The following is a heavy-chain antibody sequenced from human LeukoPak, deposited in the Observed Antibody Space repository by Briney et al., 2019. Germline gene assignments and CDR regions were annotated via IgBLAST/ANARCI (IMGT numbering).Heavy chain of an antibody. D-gene: IGHD1-26*01. J-gene: IGHJ6*03. V-gene: IGHV3-20*04. CDR1: GFSFSSSW. Sequence: GGSLRLSCAVSGFSFSSSWFHWVRQGPGKGLVWVSGINWNGGSTGYADSVKGRFTISRDNAKNSLYLQMNSLRAEDTALYYCAKCGGNYNYYYYYMDVWGKGTTVTVSS. CDR3: AKCGGNYNYYYYYMDV. CDR2: INWNGGST.